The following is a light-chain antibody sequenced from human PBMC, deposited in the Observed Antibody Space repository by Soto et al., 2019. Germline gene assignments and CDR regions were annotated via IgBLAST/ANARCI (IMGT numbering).Light chain of an antibody. V-gene: IGLV2-11*01. CDR1: SSDVGGYNY. J-gene: IGLJ1*01. CDR3: CSYAGSYTFGV. Sequence: ALAPPRSLSGSPGQSVTISCTGTSSDVGGYNYVSWYQQHPGKAPKLMIYDVSKRPSGVPDRFSGSNSGDTASLTISGLQAEDEADYYCCSYAGSYTFGVFGTGTKVTVL. CDR2: DVS.